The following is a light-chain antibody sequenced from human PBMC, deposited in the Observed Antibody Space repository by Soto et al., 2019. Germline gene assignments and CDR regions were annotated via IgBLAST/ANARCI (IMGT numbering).Light chain of an antibody. CDR1: QAVNTR. CDR2: DAS. CDR3: QHYVTSSIT. J-gene: IGKJ5*01. V-gene: IGKV3D-11*03. Sequence: EIVLTQSPATLSSFPGDRVTLSCRASQAVNTRLAWYQHKPGQAPRLLIYDASSRATGIPARFSGSGSGTDFTLTISRLEPEDFAVYYCQHYVTSSITFGQGTRLEIK.